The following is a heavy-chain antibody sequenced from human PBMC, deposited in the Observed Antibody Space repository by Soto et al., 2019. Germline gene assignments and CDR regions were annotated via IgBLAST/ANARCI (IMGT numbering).Heavy chain of an antibody. J-gene: IGHJ4*02. D-gene: IGHD1-26*01. CDR2: IYYSGST. Sequence: QVQLQESGPGLVKPSETLSLTCTVSGGSISSYYWSWIRQPPGKGLEWIGYIYYSGSTNYNPSLKSRVTISVYTSKNQFSLKLSSGTAADTAVYYCARGIVGATGGTLYDYRGQGTLVTVSS. CDR1: GGSISSYY. V-gene: IGHV4-59*01. CDR3: ARGIVGATGGTLYDY.